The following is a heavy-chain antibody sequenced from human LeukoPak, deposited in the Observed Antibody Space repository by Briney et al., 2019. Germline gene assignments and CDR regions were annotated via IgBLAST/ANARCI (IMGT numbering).Heavy chain of an antibody. J-gene: IGHJ4*02. CDR2: IWYDGSNK. CDR3: ARGPSVVPAAITY. CDR1: GFTFSSYG. V-gene: IGHV3-33*01. D-gene: IGHD2-2*02. Sequence: GGSLRLSCAASGFTFSSYGMRWVRQAPGKGLEWVAVIWYDGSNKYYADSVKGRFTISRDNSKNTLYLQMNSLRAEDTAVYYCARGPSVVPAAITYWGQGTLVTVSS.